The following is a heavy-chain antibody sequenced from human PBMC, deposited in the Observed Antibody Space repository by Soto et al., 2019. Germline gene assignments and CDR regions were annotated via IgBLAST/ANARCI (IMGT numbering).Heavy chain of an antibody. CDR3: ARAGWFAEGYFDF. D-gene: IGHD3-10*01. CDR2: INAGNGHT. Sequence: QVQLVQSGAEVQKPGASVKVSCKASGFTFVMYAIHWVRQAPGQGLEWMAWINAGNGHTTYLQKFQGRVTITRDTSARTVYMELRSLRFEDTATYYCARAGWFAEGYFDFWGQGTPVTVSS. J-gene: IGHJ4*02. CDR1: GFTFVMYA. V-gene: IGHV1-3*01.